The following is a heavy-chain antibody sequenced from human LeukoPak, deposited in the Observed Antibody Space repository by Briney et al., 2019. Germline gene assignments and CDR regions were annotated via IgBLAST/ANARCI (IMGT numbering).Heavy chain of an antibody. Sequence: PSETLSLTCAVYGGSFSGYYWSWISQPPGKGLEWIGEINHSGSTNYNPSLKSRVTISGDTSKNQFSLKLSSVTAADTAVYYCARLVVTGEYYFDYWGQGTLVTVSS. J-gene: IGHJ4*02. CDR1: GGSFSGYY. D-gene: IGHD3-22*01. CDR2: INHSGST. CDR3: ARLVVTGEYYFDY. V-gene: IGHV4-34*01.